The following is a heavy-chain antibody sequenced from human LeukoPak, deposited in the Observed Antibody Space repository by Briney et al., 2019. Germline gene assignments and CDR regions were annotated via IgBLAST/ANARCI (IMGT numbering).Heavy chain of an antibody. V-gene: IGHV4-34*01. CDR1: GGSFSGYY. Sequence: SETLSLTCAVYGGSFSGYYWSWIRQPPGKGLEWIGEINHSGSTNYNPSLKSRVTISVGTSKNQFSLKLSSVTAADTAVYYCARGGGAVAGSFDYWGQGTLVTVSS. CDR3: ARGGGAVAGSFDY. CDR2: INHSGST. J-gene: IGHJ4*02. D-gene: IGHD6-19*01.